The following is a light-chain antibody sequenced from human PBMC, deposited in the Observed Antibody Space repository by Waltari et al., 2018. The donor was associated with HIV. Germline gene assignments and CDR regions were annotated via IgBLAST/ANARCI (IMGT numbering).Light chain of an antibody. CDR2: GAS. CDR3: QHYNNWPPWT. J-gene: IGKJ2*02. Sequence: EIVMTQSPATLPVSPGERAPLSCRASQSVNSNLAWYQQNPGQAPRLLIYGASTRATGIPARFSGSGSGTEFTLTISSLQSEDFAVYYCQHYNNWPPWTFGQGTQLEIK. CDR1: QSVNSN. V-gene: IGKV3-15*01.